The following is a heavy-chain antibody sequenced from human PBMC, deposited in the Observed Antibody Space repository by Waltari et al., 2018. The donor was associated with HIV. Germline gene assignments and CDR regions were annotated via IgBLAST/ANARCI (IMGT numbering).Heavy chain of an antibody. V-gene: IGHV4-59*01. CDR2: TYESGST. Sequence: QVHLQESGPGLVKPSETLSLTCTVSGGPISRFYWRWIRQSPGEGLEWIGYTYESGSTSYNPSLKSRATISVDTSKNQFSLRLHSVTAADTAVYFCARTSYYYDDSGYYRLYYFDYWGQGTLVTVSS. CDR3: ARTSYYYDDSGYYRLYYFDY. J-gene: IGHJ4*02. CDR1: GGPISRFY. D-gene: IGHD3-22*01.